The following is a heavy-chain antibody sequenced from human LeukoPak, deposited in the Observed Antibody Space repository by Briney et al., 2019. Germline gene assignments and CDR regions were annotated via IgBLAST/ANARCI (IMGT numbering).Heavy chain of an antibody. Sequence: GESLKISCKGSGYSFTSYWIGWVRQMPGKGLEWMGIIYPGDSDTRYSPSFQGQVTISADKSISTAYLQWSSLKASDTAMYYCARSPPGSSWYSDAFDIWGQGTMVTVSS. V-gene: IGHV5-51*01. CDR1: GYSFTSYW. CDR2: IYPGDSDT. D-gene: IGHD6-13*01. J-gene: IGHJ3*02. CDR3: ARSPPGSSWYSDAFDI.